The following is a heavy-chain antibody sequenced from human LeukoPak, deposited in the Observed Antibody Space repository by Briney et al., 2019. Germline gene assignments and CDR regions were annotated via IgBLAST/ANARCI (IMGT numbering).Heavy chain of an antibody. V-gene: IGHV4-30-4*08. Sequence: PSETLSLTCTVSGGSISGGDYYWSWIRQPPGKGLEWIGYIYYSGSTYYNPSLKSRVTISVDTSKNQFSLKLSSVTAADTAVYYCARRRNYYDSSGYYGHAFDIWGHGTMVTVS. D-gene: IGHD3-22*01. CDR1: GGSISGGDYY. J-gene: IGHJ3*02. CDR3: ARRRNYYDSSGYYGHAFDI. CDR2: IYYSGST.